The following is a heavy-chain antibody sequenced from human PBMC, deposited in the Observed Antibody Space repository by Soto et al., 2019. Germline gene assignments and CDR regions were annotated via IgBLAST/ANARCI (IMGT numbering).Heavy chain of an antibody. J-gene: IGHJ5*02. Sequence: GGSLRLSCAASGFTFDDYAMHWVRQAPGKGLEWVSGISWNSGSIGYADSVKGRFTISRDNAKNSLYLQMNSLRAEDTALYYCAKDKGRGTGTPGRWFDPWGQGTLVTVSS. CDR3: AKDKGRGTGTPGRWFDP. D-gene: IGHD1-1*01. CDR1: GFTFDDYA. V-gene: IGHV3-9*01. CDR2: ISWNSGSI.